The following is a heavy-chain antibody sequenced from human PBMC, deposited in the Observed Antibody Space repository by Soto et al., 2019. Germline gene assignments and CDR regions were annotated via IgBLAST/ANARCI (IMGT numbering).Heavy chain of an antibody. CDR1: GYTFTSYA. V-gene: IGHV1-3*01. CDR3: ARHIVAVGGLDY. J-gene: IGHJ4*02. Sequence: QVQLVQSGAEVKKPGASVKVSCKASGYTFTSYAMHWVRQAPGQRLEWMGWINAGNGNTKYSQKFQGRVTITRDTSASTAYMELSSLRSEDTAVYYCARHIVAVGGLDYWGQGTLVTVSS. CDR2: INAGNGNT. D-gene: IGHD6-19*01.